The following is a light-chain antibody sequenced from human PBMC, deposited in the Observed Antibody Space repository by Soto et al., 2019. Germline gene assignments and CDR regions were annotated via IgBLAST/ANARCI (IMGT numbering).Light chain of an antibody. CDR1: QSVSSSY. Sequence: EIVLTQSPGTLSLSPGARATLSCRASQSVSSSYLAWYQHKPGQAPRLLIYGVSSRATGIPDRFSGSGSGTHFTLTISRLEPEDFAVYYCHQYDTSPKTFGQGTKVEIK. CDR3: HQYDTSPKT. CDR2: GVS. V-gene: IGKV3-20*01. J-gene: IGKJ1*01.